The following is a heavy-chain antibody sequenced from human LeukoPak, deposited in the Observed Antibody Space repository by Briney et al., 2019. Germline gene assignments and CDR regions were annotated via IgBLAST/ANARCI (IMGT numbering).Heavy chain of an antibody. D-gene: IGHD3-22*01. CDR1: GGSISSYY. J-gene: IGHJ5*02. CDR3: ARGLFEYNWFDP. V-gene: IGHV4-59*01. Sequence: SETLSLTCTVSGGSISSYYWSWIRQPPGKGLEWIGYIYYSGSTNYNPSLKSRVTISVDTSKNQFSLKLSSVTAADTAVYYCARGLFEYNWFDPWGQGTLVTVSS. CDR2: IYYSGST.